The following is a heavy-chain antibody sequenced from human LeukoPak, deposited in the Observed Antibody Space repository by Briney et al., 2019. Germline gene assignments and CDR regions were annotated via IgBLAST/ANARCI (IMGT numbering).Heavy chain of an antibody. Sequence: GESLKISCKGSGYSFTSYWIGWVRQMPGKGLEWMGIIYPGDSDTRYSPSFQGQVTISADKSISTAYLQWSSLKASDTVMYYCARRRGYDFWSGYYSEVDYWGQGTLVTVSS. J-gene: IGHJ4*02. CDR2: IYPGDSDT. CDR1: GYSFTSYW. V-gene: IGHV5-51*01. CDR3: ARRRGYDFWSGYYSEVDY. D-gene: IGHD3-3*01.